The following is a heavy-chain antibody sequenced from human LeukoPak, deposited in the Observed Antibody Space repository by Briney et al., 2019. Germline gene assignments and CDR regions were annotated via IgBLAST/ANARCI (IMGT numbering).Heavy chain of an antibody. Sequence: KLGGSLRLSCTTSGFSFRDAYMSWVRQSPGKGLEWVGRVKSRADGGSSDYAGPVKGRFSISRDDSKNTVYLEMNNLRTDDKALYYCTTDRMTRNGFFDYWGQGTLVTVSS. CDR2: VKSRADGGSS. J-gene: IGHJ4*02. V-gene: IGHV3-15*01. CDR3: TTDRMTRNGFFDY. D-gene: IGHD1-1*01. CDR1: GFSFRDAY.